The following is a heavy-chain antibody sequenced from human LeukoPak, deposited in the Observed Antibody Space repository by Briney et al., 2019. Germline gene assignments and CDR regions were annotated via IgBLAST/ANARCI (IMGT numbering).Heavy chain of an antibody. CDR3: AKAGAYDFWSGYDAFDI. CDR1: GFTFSSYA. Sequence: GGSLRLSCAASGFTFSSYAMSWVRQAPGKGLEWVSAISGSGGSTYYADSVKGRFTISRDNSKNTLYLQMNSLRAEDTAVYYCAKAGAYDFWSGYDAFDIWDQGTMVTVSS. J-gene: IGHJ3*02. D-gene: IGHD3-3*01. V-gene: IGHV3-23*01. CDR2: ISGSGGST.